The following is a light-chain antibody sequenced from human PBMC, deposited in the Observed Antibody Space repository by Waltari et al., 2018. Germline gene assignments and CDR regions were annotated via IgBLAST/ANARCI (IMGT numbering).Light chain of an antibody. CDR2: GAS. CDR1: QDIYNS. J-gene: IGKJ4*01. V-gene: IGKV1-33*01. CDR3: QQYDTPLS. Sequence: CQANQDIYNSLNWYQQKPGKAPNLLFYGASNLEPGVPSRFSGSGSGTHFTFTISSLQPDDFATYYCQQYDTPLSFGGGTKVAIK.